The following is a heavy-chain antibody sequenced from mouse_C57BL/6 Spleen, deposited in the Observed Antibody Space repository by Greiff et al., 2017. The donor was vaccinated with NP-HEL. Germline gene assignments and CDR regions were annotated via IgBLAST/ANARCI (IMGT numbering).Heavy chain of an antibody. D-gene: IGHD3-2*02. Sequence: VQLVESGPELVKPGASVKISCKASGYAFSSSWMNWVKQRPGKGLEWIGRIYPGDGDTNYNGKFKGKATLTADKSSSTAYMQLSSLTSEDSAVYFCARSAAQAPYYFDYWGQGTTLTVSS. V-gene: IGHV1-82*01. CDR1: GYAFSSSW. J-gene: IGHJ2*01. CDR3: ARSAAQAPYYFDY. CDR2: IYPGDGDT.